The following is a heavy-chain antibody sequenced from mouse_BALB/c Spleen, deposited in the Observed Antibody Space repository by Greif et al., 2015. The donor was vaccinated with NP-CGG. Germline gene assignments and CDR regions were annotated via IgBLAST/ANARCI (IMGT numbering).Heavy chain of an antibody. CDR2: IFPGDGST. Sequence: VQLQQSGAELVKPGASVKLSCKASGYTFTSYDINWVRQRPEQGLEWIGWIFPGDGSTKYNEKFKGKATLTTDKSSSTAYMQLSRLTSEDSAVYFCARGEDSSGYGWFAYWGQGTLVTVSA. J-gene: IGHJ3*01. CDR3: ARGEDSSGYGWFAY. CDR1: GYTFTSYD. V-gene: IGHV1S56*01. D-gene: IGHD3-2*01.